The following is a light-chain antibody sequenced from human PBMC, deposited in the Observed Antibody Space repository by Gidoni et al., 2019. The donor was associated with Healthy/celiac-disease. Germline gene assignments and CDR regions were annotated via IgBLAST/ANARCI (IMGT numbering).Light chain of an antibody. J-gene: IGKJ3*01. CDR3: QQYYSTPFT. CDR2: WAS. Sequence: IVMTQSPDSLAGSLGERATINGKSSQSVLYSSNNKNYLDWYQQKPVQPPKLLIYWASTRESGVPDRFSGSGSGTDFTLTISSLQSEDVAVYYCQQYYSTPFTFGPGTKVDIK. CDR1: QSVLYSSNNKNY. V-gene: IGKV4-1*01.